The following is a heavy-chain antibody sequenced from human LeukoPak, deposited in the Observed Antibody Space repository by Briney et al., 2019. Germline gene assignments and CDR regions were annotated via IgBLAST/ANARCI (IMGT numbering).Heavy chain of an antibody. Sequence: GGSLRLSCAASGFTFSGSAMHWVRQASGKGLEWVGRIRSKADSHATAYAASVKGRLTISRDDSKNTAYLQMNSLKTEDTAVYYCTRPRPGTPFDYWGRGTLVTVSS. CDR1: GFTFSGSA. J-gene: IGHJ4*02. CDR3: TRPRPGTPFDY. V-gene: IGHV3-73*01. D-gene: IGHD3-10*01. CDR2: IRSKADSHAT.